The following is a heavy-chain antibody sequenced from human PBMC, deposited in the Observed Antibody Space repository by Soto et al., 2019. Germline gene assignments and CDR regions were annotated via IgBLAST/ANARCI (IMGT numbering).Heavy chain of an antibody. J-gene: IGHJ4*02. CDR1: GFIFGDYW. CDR2: TRQDGGEK. D-gene: IGHD2-2*01. Sequence: GGSLRLSCAASGFIFGDYWMSWIRQAPGKGLEWVANTRQDGGEKNFVDSVKGRFIISRDNAKNSLYLQMNSLRAEDTAVYYCARHASACHYFDFWGQGTLVTVSS. V-gene: IGHV3-7*05. CDR3: ARHASACHYFDF.